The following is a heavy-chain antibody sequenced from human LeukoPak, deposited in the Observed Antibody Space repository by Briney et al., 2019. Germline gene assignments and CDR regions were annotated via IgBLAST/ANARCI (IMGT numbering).Heavy chain of an antibody. J-gene: IGHJ4*02. CDR1: GFTFSSYA. Sequence: GGSLRLSCSASGFTFSSYAMHWVRQAPGKGLEYVSAISSNGGSTYYADSVKGRFTISRDNSKNTLYLQMSSLRAEDTAVYYCVKDDPLRLGELSLNRAGGDYWGQGTLVTVSS. CDR3: VKDDPLRLGELSLNRAGGDY. CDR2: ISSNGGST. V-gene: IGHV3-64D*06. D-gene: IGHD3-16*02.